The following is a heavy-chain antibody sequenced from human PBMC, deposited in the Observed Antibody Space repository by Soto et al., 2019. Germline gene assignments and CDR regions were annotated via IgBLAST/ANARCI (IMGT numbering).Heavy chain of an antibody. CDR3: AHPRGYGVFDAVDI. D-gene: IGHD4-17*01. V-gene: IGHV3-48*01. CDR1: GFTFSSYS. J-gene: IGHJ3*02. Sequence: EVQLVESGGGLVQPGGSLRLSCAASGFTFSSYSMNWVRQAPGKGLEWVSYISSSSSTIYYADSVKGRFTISRDNAKNSLYLQMSSLRTEDTAVYYCAHPRGYGVFDAVDIWGQGTMVTVSS. CDR2: ISSSSSTI.